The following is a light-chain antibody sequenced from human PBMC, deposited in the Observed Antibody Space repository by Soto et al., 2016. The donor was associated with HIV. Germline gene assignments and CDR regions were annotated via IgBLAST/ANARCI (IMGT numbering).Light chain of an antibody. J-gene: IGLJ2*01. CDR3: SSRDKSGSRLVT. CDR2: PKY. V-gene: IGLV3-19*01. Sequence: SELTQDPAVSVALGQTVTITCRGDSLRNYFTSWYLQKPGQAPILLIFPKYNRPPGISDRFSASSSDNTASLTITGAQTEDEGDYYCSSRDKSGSRLVTFGGGTRLTV. CDR1: SLRNYF.